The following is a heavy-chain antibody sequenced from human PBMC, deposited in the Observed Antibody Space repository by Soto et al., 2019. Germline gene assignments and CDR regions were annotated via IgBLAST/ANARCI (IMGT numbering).Heavy chain of an antibody. CDR3: ARVPHDFCSGYRQMDV. V-gene: IGHV1-18*01. CDR2: VSVYDGKT. CDR1: GYMFNSYG. D-gene: IGHD3-3*01. Sequence: QVQLVQSETEVKKPGASVKVSCKASGYMFNSYGFSWVRQAPGQGLEWMGWVSVYDGKTNSAEKFKDRLTMTTQASRSTAYMELRSLTAEDTGVYFCARVPHDFCSGYRQMDVWGPGTTVIVS. J-gene: IGHJ6*02.